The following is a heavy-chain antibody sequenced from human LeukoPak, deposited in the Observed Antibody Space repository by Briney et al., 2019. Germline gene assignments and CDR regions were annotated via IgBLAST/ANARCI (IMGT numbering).Heavy chain of an antibody. D-gene: IGHD3-22*01. Sequence: ASVKVSCKASGYTFTGYYMHWVRQAPGHGLEWMGWINPNSGGTNYAQKFQGRVTMTRDTSISTAYMELSRLRSDDTAVYYCARVANYDSSGYYEDLDPWGQGTLVTVSS. V-gene: IGHV1-2*02. CDR2: INPNSGGT. CDR3: ARVANYDSSGYYEDLDP. J-gene: IGHJ5*02. CDR1: GYTFTGYY.